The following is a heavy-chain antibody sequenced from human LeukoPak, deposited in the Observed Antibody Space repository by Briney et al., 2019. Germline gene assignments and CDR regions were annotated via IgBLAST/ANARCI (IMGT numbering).Heavy chain of an antibody. CDR3: AKDWANYCSSTSCYTGEDY. V-gene: IGHV3-30*02. CDR2: IWYDGSNK. CDR1: GFTFSSYG. D-gene: IGHD2-2*02. J-gene: IGHJ4*02. Sequence: PGGSLRLSCAASGFTFSSYGMHWVRQAPGKGLEWVAVIWYDGSNKYYADSVKGRFTISRDNSKNTLYLQMNSLRAEDTAVYYCAKDWANYCSSTSCYTGEDYWGQGTLVTVSS.